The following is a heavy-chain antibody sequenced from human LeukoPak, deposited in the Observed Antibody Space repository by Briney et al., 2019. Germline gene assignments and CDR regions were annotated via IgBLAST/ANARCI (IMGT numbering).Heavy chain of an antibody. CDR1: GGSISSYY. J-gene: IGHJ3*02. CDR2: IYTSGST. D-gene: IGHD3-22*01. CDR3: ARAHDSTEIDAFDI. Sequence: SETLSLTCTVSGGSISSYYWSWFWQPAGKGLEWIGRIYTSGSTNYNPSLKTRVTMSVDTSRNQFSLKLRSVTAADTAVYYCARAHDSTEIDAFDIWGQGTMVTVSS. V-gene: IGHV4-4*07.